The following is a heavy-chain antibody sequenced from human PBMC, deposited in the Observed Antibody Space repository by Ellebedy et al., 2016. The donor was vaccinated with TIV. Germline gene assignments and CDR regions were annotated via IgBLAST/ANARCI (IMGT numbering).Heavy chain of an antibody. CDR2: ISSSSSYI. D-gene: IGHD3-22*01. J-gene: IGHJ6*02. Sequence: GESLKISCAASGFTFSSYSMNWVRQAPGKGLEWVSSISSSSSYIYYADSVKGRFTISRDNAKNSLYLQMNSLRAEDTAVYYCAITPTYYYDSSGRGVWGQGTTVTVSS. CDR1: GFTFSSYS. CDR3: AITPTYYYDSSGRGV. V-gene: IGHV3-21*01.